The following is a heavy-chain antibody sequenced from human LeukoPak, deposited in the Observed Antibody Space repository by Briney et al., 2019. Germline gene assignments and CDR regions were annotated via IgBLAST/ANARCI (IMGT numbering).Heavy chain of an antibody. CDR2: INPSGGST. Sequence: ASVKVSCKASGYTLSTYYMHWVRQAPGQGLEWMGVINPSGGSTSYAQKFQGRITMTRDTSTSSVYMELSSLRSEDTAVYYCARDNSGDHETNWFDPWGQGTLVTVSS. J-gene: IGHJ5*02. D-gene: IGHD4-17*01. CDR3: ARDNSGDHETNWFDP. CDR1: GYTLSTYY. V-gene: IGHV1-46*01.